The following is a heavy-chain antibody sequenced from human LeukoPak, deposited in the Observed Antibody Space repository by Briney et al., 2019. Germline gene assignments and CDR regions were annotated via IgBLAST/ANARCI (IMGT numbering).Heavy chain of an antibody. CDR3: AREGGGPLEPFDY. V-gene: IGHV3-53*01. J-gene: IGHJ4*02. D-gene: IGHD1-1*01. Sequence: GGSLRLSCAASGFTVSSNYMSWVRQAPGKGLEWVSVIYSGGSTYYADSVKGRFTIPRDNSKNTLYLQMNSLRAEDTAVYYCAREGGGPLEPFDYWGQGTLVTVSS. CDR1: GFTVSSNY. CDR2: IYSGGST.